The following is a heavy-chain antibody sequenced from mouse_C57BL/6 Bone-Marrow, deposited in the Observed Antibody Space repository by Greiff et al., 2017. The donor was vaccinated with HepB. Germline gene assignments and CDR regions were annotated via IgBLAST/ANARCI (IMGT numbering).Heavy chain of an antibody. V-gene: IGHV1-64*01. CDR1: GYTFTSYW. D-gene: IGHD1-1*01. J-gene: IGHJ4*01. CDR2: INPNSGST. CDR3: ASPITTVVANYAMDY. Sequence: QVQLQQPGAELVKPGASVKLSCKASGYTFTSYWMHWVKQRPVQGLEWIGMINPNSGSTNYNEKVKSKATLTVDKSSSTAYMHLCSLTSEDSAVYYCASPITTVVANYAMDYWGQGTSVTVSS.